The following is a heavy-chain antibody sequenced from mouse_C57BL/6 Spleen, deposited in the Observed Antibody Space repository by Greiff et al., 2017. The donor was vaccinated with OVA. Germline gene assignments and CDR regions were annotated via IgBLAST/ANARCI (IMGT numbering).Heavy chain of an antibody. J-gene: IGHJ3*01. V-gene: IGHV1-69*01. Sequence: QVQLQQPGAELVMPGASVKLSCKASGYTFTSYWMHWVKQRPGQGLEWIGEIDPSDSYTNYNQKFKGKSTLTVDKSSRTAYIQLSSLTSEDSAVYYCARYDVYFAYWGQGTLVTVSA. D-gene: IGHD2-3*01. CDR3: ARYDVYFAY. CDR1: GYTFTSYW. CDR2: IDPSDSYT.